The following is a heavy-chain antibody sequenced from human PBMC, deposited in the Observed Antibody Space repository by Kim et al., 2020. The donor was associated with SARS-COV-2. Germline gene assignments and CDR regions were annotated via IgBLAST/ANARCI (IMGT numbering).Heavy chain of an antibody. J-gene: IGHJ3*02. Sequence: SETLSLTCTVSGGSISSSSYYWGWIRQPPGKGLEWIGSIYYSGSTYYNPSLKSRVTISVDTSKNQFSLKLSSVTAADTAVYYCARRILVGYYDAFDIWGQGTMVTVSS. CDR2: IYYSGST. V-gene: IGHV4-39*01. CDR1: GGSISSSSYY. D-gene: IGHD2-21*01. CDR3: ARRILVGYYDAFDI.